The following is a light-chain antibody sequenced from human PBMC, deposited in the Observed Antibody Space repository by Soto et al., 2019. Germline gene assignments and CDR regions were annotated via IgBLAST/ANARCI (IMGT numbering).Light chain of an antibody. CDR3: MQGTQWPWT. J-gene: IGKJ1*01. CDR1: QSVSSSY. CDR2: GAS. Sequence: IVLTQSPGTLSLSPGERATLSCRASQSVSSSYLAWYQQKPGQAPRLLIYGASSRATGIPDRFSGSGSGTDFTLKISRVEAEDVGVYYCMQGTQWPWTFGQGTKVDI. V-gene: IGKV3-20*01.